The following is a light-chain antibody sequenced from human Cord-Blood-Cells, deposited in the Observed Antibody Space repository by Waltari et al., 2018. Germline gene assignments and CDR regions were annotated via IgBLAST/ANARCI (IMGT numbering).Light chain of an antibody. J-gene: IGKJ3*01. CDR3: QQYDNLPFT. CDR1: QDISNY. V-gene: IGKV1-33*01. Sequence: DIQMTQSPSSLSASVGDRVTITCQASQDISNYLNWYQQKPAKAPKLLIYDASNLETGVPSRFSGSGSGTDFTFTISSLQPEDIATYYCQQYDNLPFTFGPGTKVDIK. CDR2: DAS.